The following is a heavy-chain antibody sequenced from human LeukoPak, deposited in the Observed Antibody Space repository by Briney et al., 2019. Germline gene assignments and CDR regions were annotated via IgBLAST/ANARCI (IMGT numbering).Heavy chain of an antibody. J-gene: IGHJ2*01. Sequence: GESLNISCKVSGYRFTRYWIGWVRQTPGRGLEWMGIIHPVDSDTTYRPSFEGHVTMSADRSTSTAYLQWGSLEPSDTAVYYCARLGDGDYYGSKAFDLWGRGTLVIVSS. CDR3: ARLGDGDYYGSKAFDL. V-gene: IGHV5-51*01. CDR1: GYRFTRYW. D-gene: IGHD3-10*01. CDR2: IHPVDSDT.